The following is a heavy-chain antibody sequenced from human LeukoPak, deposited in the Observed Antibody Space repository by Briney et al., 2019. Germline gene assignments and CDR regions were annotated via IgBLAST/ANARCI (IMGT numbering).Heavy chain of an antibody. D-gene: IGHD6-13*01. J-gene: IGHJ6*04. Sequence: PGGSLRLSCAASGFTVSSNYMSWVRQAPGKGLEWVSVIYSGGSTYYADSVKGRFTISRDNSKNTLYLQMNSLRAVDTAVYYCARMGAGYSSSWYRGGYGMDVWGKGTTVTVSS. CDR2: IYSGGST. V-gene: IGHV3-53*01. CDR1: GFTVSSNY. CDR3: ARMGAGYSSSWYRGGYGMDV.